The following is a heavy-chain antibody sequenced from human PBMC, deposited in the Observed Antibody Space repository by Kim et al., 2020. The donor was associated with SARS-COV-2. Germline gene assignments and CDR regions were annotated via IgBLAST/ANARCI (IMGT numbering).Heavy chain of an antibody. J-gene: IGHJ4*02. D-gene: IGHD3-16*02. CDR2: IKQDGSEK. CDR3: AREKFPDWGSYPFDY. CDR1: GFTFSNYG. V-gene: IGHV3-7*01. Sequence: GGSLRLSCAASGFTFSNYGMNWVRQAPGKGLEWVANIKQDGSEKNYVDSMRGRLTISRDNAKNSLYLQMNSLRVEDTAVYYCAREKFPDWGSYPFDYLGQGALVTVSS.